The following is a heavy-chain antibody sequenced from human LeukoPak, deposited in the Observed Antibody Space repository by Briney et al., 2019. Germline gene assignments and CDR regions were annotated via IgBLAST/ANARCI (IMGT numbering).Heavy chain of an antibody. V-gene: IGHV4-59*08. D-gene: IGHD3-22*01. J-gene: IGHJ3*02. CDR3: ARHGHYYDSSGWTFDI. CDR1: GGSISSYY. Sequence: SETLSLTCTVSGGSISSYYWSWIRQPPGKRLEWIGYIYYSGSTNYNPSLKSRVTISVDTSKNQFSLKLSSVTAADTAVYYCARHGHYYDSSGWTFDIWGQGTMVTVSS. CDR2: IYYSGST.